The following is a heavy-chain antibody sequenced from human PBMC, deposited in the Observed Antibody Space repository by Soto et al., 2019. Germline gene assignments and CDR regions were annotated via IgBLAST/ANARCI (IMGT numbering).Heavy chain of an antibody. CDR2: IHSDGSST. D-gene: IGHD7-27*01. J-gene: IGHJ3*01. Sequence: EVQLVESGGGLVRPGGSLRLSCAASGFTFSYYWMHWVRQAPGKGLVWVSRIHSDGSSTTYADFVKGRFIISRDDARNTVDLQMNRVRVEDTAVYYCASGDRGPFDLWGQGTVVTVSS. CDR1: GFTFSYYW. CDR3: ASGDRGPFDL. V-gene: IGHV3-74*01.